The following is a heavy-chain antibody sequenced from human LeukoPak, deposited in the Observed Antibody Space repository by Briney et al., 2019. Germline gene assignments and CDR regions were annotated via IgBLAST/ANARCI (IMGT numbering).Heavy chain of an antibody. CDR3: ARDDMLERPSFDV. CDR2: ISGSGGIP. CDR1: GFSFSHFA. Sequence: GGSLRLSCAASGFSFSHFAMHWVRQAPGKGLEWVSGISGSGGIPYYAESVRGRFTISRDNSKNTLYLQMNSLRAEDTAVYYCARDDMLERPSFDVWGQGTMVTVSS. J-gene: IGHJ3*01. D-gene: IGHD1-1*01. V-gene: IGHV3-23*01.